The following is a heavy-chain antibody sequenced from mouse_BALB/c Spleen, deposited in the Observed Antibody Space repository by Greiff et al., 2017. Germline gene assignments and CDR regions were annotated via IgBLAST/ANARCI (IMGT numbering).Heavy chain of an antibody. J-gene: IGHJ4*01. CDR3: ARDAYYGAMDY. CDR2: SRNKANDYTT. D-gene: IGHD1-1*01. V-gene: IGHV7-1*02. CDR1: GFTFSDFY. Sequence: DVMLVESGGGLVQPGGSLRLSCATSGFTFSDFYMEWVRQPPGKRLEWIAASRNKANDYTTEYSASVKGRFIVSRDTSQSILYLQMNALRAEDTAIYYCARDAYYGAMDYWGQGTSVTVSS.